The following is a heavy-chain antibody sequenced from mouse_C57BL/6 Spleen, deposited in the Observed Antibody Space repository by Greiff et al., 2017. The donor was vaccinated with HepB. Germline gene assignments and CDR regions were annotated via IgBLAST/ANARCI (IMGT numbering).Heavy chain of an antibody. CDR3: ARPLYYSNPWFAY. D-gene: IGHD2-5*01. Sequence: QVQLQQPGAELVKPGASVKLSCKASGYTFTSYWMHWVKQRPGQGLEWIGMIHPNSGSTNYNEKFKSKATLTVDKSSSTAYMQLSSLTSEDSAVYYCARPLYYSNPWFAYWGQGTLVTVSA. V-gene: IGHV1-64*01. J-gene: IGHJ3*01. CDR2: IHPNSGST. CDR1: GYTFTSYW.